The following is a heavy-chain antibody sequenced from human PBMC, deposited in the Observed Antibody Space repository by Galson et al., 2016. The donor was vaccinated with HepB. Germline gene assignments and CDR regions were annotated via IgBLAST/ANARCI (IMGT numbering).Heavy chain of an antibody. Sequence: TLSLTCNVSGGSFNTDDYYWSWIRQPPGKGLEWIGYSYYTGYTYYNPSLKTRVSISVDTSKNQFSLRLSSVTAADTAVYYCAMAYCDGDCYPGRGWFGYWGQGTLVTVSS. J-gene: IGHJ4*02. CDR3: AMAYCDGDCYPGRGWFGY. D-gene: IGHD2-21*02. V-gene: IGHV4-30-4*01. CDR2: SYYTGYT. CDR1: GGSFNTDDYY.